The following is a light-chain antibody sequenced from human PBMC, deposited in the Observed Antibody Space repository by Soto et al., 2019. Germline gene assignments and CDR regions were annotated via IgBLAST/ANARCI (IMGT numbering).Light chain of an antibody. V-gene: IGKV1-5*03. CDR3: QQSYSTLWT. Sequence: DIQMTQSPSSLSASIGDRVTITCRASQTISSWLAWYQQKPGKAPKLLIYKASTLKSGVPSRFSGSGSGTDFTLTINTLQPEDFATYYCQQSYSTLWTFGQGTNVDIK. CDR2: KAS. CDR1: QTISSW. J-gene: IGKJ1*01.